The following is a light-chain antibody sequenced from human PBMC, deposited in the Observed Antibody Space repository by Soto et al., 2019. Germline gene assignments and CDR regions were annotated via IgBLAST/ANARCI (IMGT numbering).Light chain of an antibody. CDR3: QDYGGSRT. V-gene: IGKV3-20*01. CDR1: QSVSSSY. J-gene: IGKJ2*01. CDR2: DAS. Sequence: EMVLTQSPGTLSLFPGERATLSCRASQSVSSSYLAWYQQRPGLAPRLLIYDASSRATGIPDRFSGSGSGTDFTLTISRLEPEDLAVYYCQDYGGSRTFGQGTKLEIK.